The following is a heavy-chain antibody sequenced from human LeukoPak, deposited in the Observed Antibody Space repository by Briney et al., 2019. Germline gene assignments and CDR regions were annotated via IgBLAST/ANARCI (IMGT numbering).Heavy chain of an antibody. CDR2: VYHSGST. Sequence: PSETLSLTCAVSGYSVSSNYYWGWIRQPPGKGLEWIGSVYHSGSTYYNPSLKSRVSISVDTSQNKFSLKLNSVTAADTAVYYCARALTRYCSSTSCYLGYFDYWGQGTLVTVSS. V-gene: IGHV4-38-2*01. CDR3: ARALTRYCSSTSCYLGYFDY. J-gene: IGHJ4*02. D-gene: IGHD2-2*01. CDR1: GYSVSSNYY.